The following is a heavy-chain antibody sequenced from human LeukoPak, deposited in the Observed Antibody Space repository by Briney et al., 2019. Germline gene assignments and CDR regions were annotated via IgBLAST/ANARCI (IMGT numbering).Heavy chain of an antibody. D-gene: IGHD3-22*01. CDR3: ARQYYDSTGYYYFDY. V-gene: IGHV4-39*01. CDR2: LYYSGSI. CDR1: GGAITGSSYY. Sequence: SETLSLTCTVSGGAITGSSYYWGWIHQSPGKGLEWIGSLYYSGSIYYNPSLKSRVSMSADTSKNQFSLKLNSLTAADRAVYYCARQYYDSTGYYYFDYWDQGTLVTVSS. J-gene: IGHJ4*02.